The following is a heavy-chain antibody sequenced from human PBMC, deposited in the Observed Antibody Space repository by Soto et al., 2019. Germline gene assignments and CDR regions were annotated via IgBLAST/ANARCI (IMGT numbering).Heavy chain of an antibody. CDR1: GGSISSSSYY. J-gene: IGHJ5*02. CDR2: IYYSGST. V-gene: IGHV4-39*01. CDR3: ARQISYGSGSYYNVPDWFDP. D-gene: IGHD3-10*01. Sequence: SETLSFTCTVSGGSISSSSYYWGWIRQPPGKGLEWIGSIYYSGSTYYNPSLKSRVTLSVDTSKNQFSLKLSSVTAADTAVYYCARQISYGSGSYYNVPDWFDPWGQGTLVTVSS.